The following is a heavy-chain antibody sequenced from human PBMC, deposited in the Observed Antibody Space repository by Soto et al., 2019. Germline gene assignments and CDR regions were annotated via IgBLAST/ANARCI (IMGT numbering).Heavy chain of an antibody. CDR1: GFSFSSYG. V-gene: IGHV3-33*01. J-gene: IGHJ4*02. Sequence: QVQLVESGGGVVQPGRSLRLSCAAAGFSFSSYGMHWVRQAPCKGLEWVAAILDDGSEKAYTEAVKGRFTISRDNSKNTLYLAMQSLRAADKAVYYCSIVAAYGDNGLDYWGQGTLVTVSS. D-gene: IGHD4-17*01. CDR2: ILDDGSEK. CDR3: SIVAAYGDNGLDY.